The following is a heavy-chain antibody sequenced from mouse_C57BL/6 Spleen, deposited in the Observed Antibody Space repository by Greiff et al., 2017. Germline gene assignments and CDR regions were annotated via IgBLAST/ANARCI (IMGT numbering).Heavy chain of an antibody. D-gene: IGHD2-5*01. CDR2: INPYNGDT. CDR3: ARMPDSNGNYFDY. CDR1: GYSFTGYF. J-gene: IGHJ2*01. V-gene: IGHV1-20*01. Sequence: VQLQQSGPELVKPGDSVKISCKASGYSFTGYFMNWVMQSHGKSLEWIGRINPYNGDTFYNQKFKGKATLTVDKSSSTAHMELRSLTSEDSAVYYCARMPDSNGNYFDYWGQGTTLTVSS.